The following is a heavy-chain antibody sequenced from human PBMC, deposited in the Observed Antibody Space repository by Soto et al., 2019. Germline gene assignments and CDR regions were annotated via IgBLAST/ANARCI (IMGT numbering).Heavy chain of an antibody. CDR2: INPSGGST. D-gene: IGHD2-15*01. CDR3: ARMKGGGSEYFFDY. CDR1: GYTFTRYT. Sequence: GASVKVSCKASGYTFTRYTVHWVRQAPGQGLEWMAMINPSGGSTYYVQTFEGRVTLTSDTSTSTVFMELSSLRSEDTAVYYCARMKGGGSEYFFDYWGQGTLVTVS. J-gene: IGHJ4*02. V-gene: IGHV1-46*01.